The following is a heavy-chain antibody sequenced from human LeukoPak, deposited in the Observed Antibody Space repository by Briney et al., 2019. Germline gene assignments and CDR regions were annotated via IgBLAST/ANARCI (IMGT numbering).Heavy chain of an antibody. Sequence: SETLSLTCTVSGVSMSSGGYYWSWIRQHPGKGLEWIGYIYYSGSTYYNPSLKSRVTISVDTSKNQFSLKLSSVTAADTAVYYCARLKAHYFDYWGQGTLVTVSS. CDR3: ARLKAHYFDY. J-gene: IGHJ4*02. CDR1: GVSMSSGGYY. V-gene: IGHV4-31*03. CDR2: IYYSGST.